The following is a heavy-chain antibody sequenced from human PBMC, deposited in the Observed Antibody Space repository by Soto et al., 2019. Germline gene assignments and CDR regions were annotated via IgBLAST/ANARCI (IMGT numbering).Heavy chain of an antibody. CDR2: ISYDGSNK. V-gene: IGHV3-30*18. J-gene: IGHJ4*02. CDR3: AKDVIVGATSLDY. D-gene: IGHD1-26*01. CDR1: GFTFSSYG. Sequence: ESGGGVVQPGRSLRLSCAASGFTFSSYGMHWVRQAPGKGLEWVAVISYDGSNKYYADSVKGRFTISRDNSKNTLYLQMNSLRAEDTAVYYCAKDVIVGATSLDYWGQGTLVTVSS.